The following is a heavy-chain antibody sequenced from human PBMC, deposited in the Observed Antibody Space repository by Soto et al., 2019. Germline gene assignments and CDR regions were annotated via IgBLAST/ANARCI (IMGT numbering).Heavy chain of an antibody. V-gene: IGHV3-23*01. CDR3: AKRSPYYFDY. CDR1: GFTFSSYA. J-gene: IGHJ4*02. Sequence: GGSVRLSCAAAGFTFSSYAMSWVRQAPGKGLEWVSTFGASGNTYYADSVKGRFTVSRDNSKNTLFLQMNSLRAEDTAVYYCAKRSPYYFDYWGQGTLVTVSS. CDR2: FGASGNT.